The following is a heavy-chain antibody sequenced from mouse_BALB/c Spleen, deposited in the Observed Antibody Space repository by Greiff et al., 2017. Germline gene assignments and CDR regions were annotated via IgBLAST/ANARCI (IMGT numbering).Heavy chain of an antibody. J-gene: IGHJ4*01. V-gene: IGHV5-4*02. CDR1: GFTFSDYY. D-gene: IGHD2-1*01. CDR3: ARGDYYGNYGYAMDY. Sequence: DVMLVESGGGLVKPGGSLKLSCAASGFTFSDYYMYWVRQTPEKRLEWVATISDGGSYTYYPDSVKGRFTISRDNAKNNLYLQMSSLKSEDTAMYYCARGDYYGNYGYAMDYWGQGTSVTVSS. CDR2: ISDGGSYT.